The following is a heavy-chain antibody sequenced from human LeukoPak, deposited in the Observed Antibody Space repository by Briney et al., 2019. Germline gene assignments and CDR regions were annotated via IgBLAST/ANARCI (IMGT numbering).Heavy chain of an antibody. V-gene: IGHV3-48*03. CDR1: GFTFSSYE. CDR3: ARDLYNSGRSGIREFDY. J-gene: IGHJ4*02. Sequence: GGSLRLSCAASGFTFSSYEMNWARQAPGKGLEWVSYISSSGSTIYYADSVKGRFTISRDNAKNSLYLQMNSLRAEDTAVYYCARDLYNSGRSGIREFDYWGQGTLVTVSS. CDR2: ISSSGSTI. D-gene: IGHD5-12*01.